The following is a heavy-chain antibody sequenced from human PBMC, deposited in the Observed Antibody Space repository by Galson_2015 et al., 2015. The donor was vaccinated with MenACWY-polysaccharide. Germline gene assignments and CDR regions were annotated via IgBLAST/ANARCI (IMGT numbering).Heavy chain of an antibody. CDR1: GFTFSNYA. CDR2: IGGSGSNT. J-gene: IGHJ4*02. V-gene: IGHV3-23*01. Sequence: LRLSCAASGFTFSNYAMSWVRQAPGKRLEWVSTIGGSGSNTHDADSVEGWFTISRDNSKNTLSLQMNSLRAEDTAVYYCARVRYSTGKYQFDYWGQGTLVAVSS. D-gene: IGHD2-2*01. CDR3: ARVRYSTGKYQFDY.